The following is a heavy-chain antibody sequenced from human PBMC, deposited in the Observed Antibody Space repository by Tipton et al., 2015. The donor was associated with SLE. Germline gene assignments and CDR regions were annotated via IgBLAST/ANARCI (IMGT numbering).Heavy chain of an antibody. V-gene: IGHV4-38-2*02. CDR3: ARDSNNWNYGYVDS. CDR2: VFRSGTS. CDR1: GYSISSGHL. J-gene: IGHJ4*03. D-gene: IGHD1-7*01. Sequence: TLSLTCTVSGYSISSGHLWGWIRQAPGKGLEWIASVFRSGTSHYNPSLKRRVTISGDTSKNQFSRKLSSATATDTAVYYCARDSNNWNYGYVDSWGQGTLV.